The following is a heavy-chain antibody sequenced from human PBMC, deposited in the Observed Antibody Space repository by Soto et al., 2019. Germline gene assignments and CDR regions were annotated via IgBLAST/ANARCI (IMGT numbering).Heavy chain of an antibody. Sequence: ASVKFSCKASGGTFSSYAISWVRQAPGQGLEWMGWISAYNGNTNYAQKLQGRVTMTTDTSTSTAYMELRSLRSDDTAVYYCARLLMVYATIDYWGQGTLVTVSS. D-gene: IGHD2-8*01. CDR2: ISAYNGNT. CDR3: ARLLMVYATIDY. CDR1: GGTFSSYA. J-gene: IGHJ4*02. V-gene: IGHV1-18*01.